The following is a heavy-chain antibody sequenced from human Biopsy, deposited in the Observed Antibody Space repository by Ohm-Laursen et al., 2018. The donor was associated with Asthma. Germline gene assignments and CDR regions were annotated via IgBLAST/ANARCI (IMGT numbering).Heavy chain of an antibody. CDR3: AKVRSDWVITESFDY. CDR2: ISWNSETI. Sequence: SLRLSCSASGFTFDDYAMHWVRQAPGKGLEWVSGISWNSETIGYADSVEGRFTISRDNAKNSVFLHMDSLRPEDTAFYYCAKVRSDWVITESFDYWGQGVLVTVSS. D-gene: IGHD3-22*01. CDR1: GFTFDDYA. V-gene: IGHV3-9*01. J-gene: IGHJ4*02.